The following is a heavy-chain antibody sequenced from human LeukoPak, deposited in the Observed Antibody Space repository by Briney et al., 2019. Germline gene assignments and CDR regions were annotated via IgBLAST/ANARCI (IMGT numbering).Heavy chain of an antibody. V-gene: IGHV1-18*01. CDR1: GYTFSAYG. J-gene: IGHJ4*02. Sequence: EASVNVSYKASGYTFSAYGISWVRQAPGQGREWMGWISVYNGNTNYAQKVQGRVALTTDTSTSAAYMELRSLRSDDTAVYFCARDSHIAEVAYYFDYWGQGTLVTVSS. CDR3: ARDSHIAEVAYYFDY. D-gene: IGHD6-13*01. CDR2: ISVYNGNT.